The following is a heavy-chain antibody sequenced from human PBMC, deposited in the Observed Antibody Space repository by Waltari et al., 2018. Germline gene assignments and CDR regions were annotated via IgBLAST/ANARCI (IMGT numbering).Heavy chain of an antibody. CDR2: ISSGGSAT. V-gene: IGHV3-48*03. Sequence: EVQLVESGGGLVQPGGSLRLTCVASGLTFNTYELNWVRQAPGEGLEWVAHISSGGSATYYADSVKGRFTISRDNAKRSLYLQMTSLSPEDTGVYYCASGWVFDYFGQGTLVTVSS. D-gene: IGHD6-19*01. CDR3: ASGWVFDY. J-gene: IGHJ4*02. CDR1: GLTFNTYE.